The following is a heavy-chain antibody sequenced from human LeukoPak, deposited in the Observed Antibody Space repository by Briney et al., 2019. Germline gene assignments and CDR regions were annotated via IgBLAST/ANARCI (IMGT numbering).Heavy chain of an antibody. D-gene: IGHD2-21*02. J-gene: IGHJ4*02. Sequence: GGTLRLSCAASGFTFSTYSMNWVRQAPGKGLEWVSYIRSSSSTIYYADSVKGRFTISRDNAKNSLYLQMNSLRAEDTAVYYCASMTQGYWGQGTLVSVSS. CDR2: IRSSSSTI. CDR3: ASMTQGY. CDR1: GFTFSTYS. V-gene: IGHV3-48*01.